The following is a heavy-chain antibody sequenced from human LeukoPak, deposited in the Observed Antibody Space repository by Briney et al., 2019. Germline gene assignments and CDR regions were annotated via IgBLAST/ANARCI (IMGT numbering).Heavy chain of an antibody. D-gene: IGHD4-17*01. Sequence: GESLKICCEGSGYSFTSYWTGWVREMPGKGVGLMGIIYPGDSDTRYSPSFQSQVTISADKSISNAYLQWSSLKASDTAMYYCARHRHYGQTDAFDIWGKGTMVTVSS. CDR3: ARHRHYGQTDAFDI. CDR1: GYSFTSYW. V-gene: IGHV5-51*02. J-gene: IGHJ3*02. CDR2: IYPGDSDT.